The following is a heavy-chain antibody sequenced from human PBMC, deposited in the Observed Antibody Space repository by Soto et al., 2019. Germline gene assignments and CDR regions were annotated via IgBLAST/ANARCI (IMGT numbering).Heavy chain of an antibody. CDR3: ARAGGYSYGLDY. CDR2: IYYSGST. D-gene: IGHD5-18*01. V-gene: IGHV4-31*03. CDR1: GGSISSGGYY. J-gene: IGHJ4*02. Sequence: QVQLQESGPGLVKPSQTLSLTCTVSGGSISSGGYYWSWIRQHPGKGLEWIGYIYYSGSTYYNPSLKSRXXIXVXXSKNQFSLKLSSVTAADTAVYYCARAGGYSYGLDYWGQGTLVTVSS.